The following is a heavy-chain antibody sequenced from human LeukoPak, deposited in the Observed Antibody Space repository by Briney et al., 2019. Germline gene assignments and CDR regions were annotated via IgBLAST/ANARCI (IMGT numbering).Heavy chain of an antibody. D-gene: IGHD3-3*01. J-gene: IGHJ2*01. CDR3: ARDPLLRFNRCFDL. Sequence: WASVKVSCKASGYTFTSYDINWVRQATGQGLEWMGWMNPNSGNTGYAQKFQGRVTMTRNTSISTAYMELSSLRSEDTAVYYCARDPLLRFNRCFDLWGRGTLVTVSS. CDR2: MNPNSGNT. V-gene: IGHV1-8*01. CDR1: GYTFTSYD.